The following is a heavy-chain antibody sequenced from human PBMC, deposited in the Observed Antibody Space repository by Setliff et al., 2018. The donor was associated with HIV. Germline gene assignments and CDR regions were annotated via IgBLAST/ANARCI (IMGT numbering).Heavy chain of an antibody. CDR2: IYTSGST. CDR1: GGSISSSY. V-gene: IGHV4-4*08. Sequence: SETLSLTCTVSGGSISSSYCCWIRQPPGKGLEWIGYIYTSGSTNYNPSLNRRVTISVETSKNQFSLKLCNVTAAETAVYYCARGIRYYYGSSGYYAWFGPWGQGTLGTVSS. CDR3: ARGIRYYYGSSGYYAWFGP. D-gene: IGHD3-22*01. J-gene: IGHJ5*02.